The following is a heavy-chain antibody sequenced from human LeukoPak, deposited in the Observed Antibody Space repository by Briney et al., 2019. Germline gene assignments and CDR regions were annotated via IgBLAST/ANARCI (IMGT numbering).Heavy chain of an antibody. V-gene: IGHV4-30-4*01. CDR1: GGSISSGDYY. D-gene: IGHD3-9*01. CDR3: ARDGGSYDILTGYYSPQTDY. Sequence: PSETLSLTCTVSGGSISSGDYYWSWIRQPPGKGLEWIGYIYYSGSTYYNPSLKSRVTISVDTSKNQFSLKLSSVTAADTAVYYCARDGGSYDILTGYYSPQTDYWGQGTLVTVSS. CDR2: IYYSGST. J-gene: IGHJ4*02.